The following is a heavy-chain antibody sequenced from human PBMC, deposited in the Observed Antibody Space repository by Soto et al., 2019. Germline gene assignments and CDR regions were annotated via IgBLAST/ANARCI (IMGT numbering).Heavy chain of an antibody. CDR2: IGSGGST. V-gene: IGHV3-23*01. J-gene: IGHJ6*02. Sequence: GGSLRLSCAASGFTFSSYAMSWVRQATGKGLEWVSAIGSGGSTYYADSVKGRFTISRDNSKSTLYLQMNSLRAEDTAVYYCAKVSGYYYYYAMDVWGQGTTVTVSS. CDR3: AKVSGYYYYYAMDV. CDR1: GFTFSSYA.